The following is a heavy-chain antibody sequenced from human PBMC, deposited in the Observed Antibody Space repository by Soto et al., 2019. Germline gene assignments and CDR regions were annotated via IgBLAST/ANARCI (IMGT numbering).Heavy chain of an antibody. V-gene: IGHV1-3*01. CDR2: INAANGDT. CDR3: VRRHVSATGIDWFDP. J-gene: IGHJ5*02. CDR1: GYTFTSYG. Sequence: SVKVSCKASGYTFTSYGIHWVRQAPGQRLGWMGWINAANGDTKYSPKFQGRVTITRDTSASTAYMELSSLRSEDTAVYYCVRRHVSATGIDWFDPWGQGTLVTVSS. D-gene: IGHD6-13*01.